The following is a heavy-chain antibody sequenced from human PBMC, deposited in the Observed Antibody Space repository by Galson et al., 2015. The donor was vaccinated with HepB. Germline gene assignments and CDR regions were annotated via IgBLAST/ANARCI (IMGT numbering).Heavy chain of an antibody. CDR2: IDPSDSYT. Sequence: SGAEVKKPGESLRISCKGSGYSFTSYWISWVRQMPGKGLEWMGRIDPSDSYTNYSPSFQGHVTISADKSISTAYLQWSSLKASDTAMYYCARPDVELYSSSSDLYYYYYGMDVWGQGTTVTVSS. D-gene: IGHD6-6*01. V-gene: IGHV5-10-1*01. J-gene: IGHJ6*02. CDR1: GYSFTSYW. CDR3: ARPDVELYSSSSDLYYYYYGMDV.